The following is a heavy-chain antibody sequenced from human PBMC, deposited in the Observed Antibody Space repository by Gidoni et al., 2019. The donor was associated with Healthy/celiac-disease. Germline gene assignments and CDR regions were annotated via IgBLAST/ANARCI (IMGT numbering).Heavy chain of an antibody. Sequence: EVQLVESGGGLIQPRGSLRLSCAASGFTVSSNYMSWVRQAPGKGLEWVSVIYSGGSTYYADSVKGRFTISRDNSKNTLYLQMNSLRAEDTAVYYCARDSSELGIGGWFDPWGQGTLVTVSS. V-gene: IGHV3-53*01. CDR3: ARDSSELGIGGWFDP. CDR1: GFTVSSNY. D-gene: IGHD7-27*01. CDR2: IYSGGST. J-gene: IGHJ5*02.